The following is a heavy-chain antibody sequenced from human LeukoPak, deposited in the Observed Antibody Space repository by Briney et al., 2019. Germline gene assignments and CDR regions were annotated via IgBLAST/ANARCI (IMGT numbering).Heavy chain of an antibody. CDR3: ARGRYSSSWRWFDP. Sequence: PSETLSLTCAVYGGSFSGYYWSWIRQPPGKGLEWIGEINHSGSTNYNPSLKSRVTISVDMSKNQFSLKLSSVTAADTAVYYCARGRYSSSWRWFDPWGQGTLVTVSS. D-gene: IGHD6-6*01. V-gene: IGHV4-34*01. J-gene: IGHJ5*02. CDR2: INHSGST. CDR1: GGSFSGYY.